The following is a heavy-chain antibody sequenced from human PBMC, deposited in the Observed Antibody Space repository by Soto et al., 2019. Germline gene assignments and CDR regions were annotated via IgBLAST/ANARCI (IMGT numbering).Heavy chain of an antibody. V-gene: IGHV1-46*01. CDR3: ARDAATRVAAAAGRTHGFDP. D-gene: IGHD6-13*01. CDR2: INPSGGST. CDR1: GYTFTSYY. J-gene: IGHJ5*02. Sequence: QVQLVQSGAEVKKPGASVKVSCKASGYTFTSYYMQWVRQAPGQGLEWMGIINPSGGSTSYAQRFQRRVTMARDRYTSTVYMVLGSLRSEDTAVYYCARDAATRVAAAAGRTHGFDPWGQGSLVTVSS.